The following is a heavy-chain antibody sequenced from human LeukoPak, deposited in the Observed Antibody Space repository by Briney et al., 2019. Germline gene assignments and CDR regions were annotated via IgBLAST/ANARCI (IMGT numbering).Heavy chain of an antibody. D-gene: IGHD2-8*02. Sequence: GGSLRLSCAASGFIFSPYWVTWVRQAPGMGLEWVANMKEDGGEKFYVDSVRGRFTISRDNAKNSLYLQMNSLRVEDTGVYYCARVRTEWYIDLWGRGTLVTVST. V-gene: IGHV3-7*01. J-gene: IGHJ2*01. CDR2: MKEDGGEK. CDR3: ARVRTEWYIDL. CDR1: GFIFSPYW.